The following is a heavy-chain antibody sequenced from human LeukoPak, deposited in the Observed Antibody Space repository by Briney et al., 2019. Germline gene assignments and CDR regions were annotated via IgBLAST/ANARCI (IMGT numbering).Heavy chain of an antibody. D-gene: IGHD3-3*01. J-gene: IGHJ4*02. CDR3: AKPTYYDFWSGLDY. CDR1: GFTFSSYA. CDR2: ISGSGGST. Sequence: GGSLRLSCAASGFTFSSYAMSWVRQAPGKGLEWVSAISGSGGSTYYADSVKGRFTISRDNSKNTLYLQMNSLRAEDTAVYYCAKPTYYDFWSGLDYWGQGTLVTVSS. V-gene: IGHV3-23*01.